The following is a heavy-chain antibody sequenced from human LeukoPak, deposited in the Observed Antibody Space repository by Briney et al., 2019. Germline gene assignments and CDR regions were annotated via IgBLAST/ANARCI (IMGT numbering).Heavy chain of an antibody. D-gene: IGHD2-2*01. CDR3: GRYCSSTSCYSGYYYGMDV. CDR1: GFTFSIYA. CDR2: ISGSGGST. V-gene: IGHV3-23*01. J-gene: IGHJ6*02. Sequence: PGGSLRLSCAASGFTFSIYAMSWVRQAPGKGLEWVSAISGSGGSTYYADSVKGRFIISRDNSKNTLYLQMNSLRAEDTAVYYCGRYCSSTSCYSGYYYGMDVWGQGTTVTVSS.